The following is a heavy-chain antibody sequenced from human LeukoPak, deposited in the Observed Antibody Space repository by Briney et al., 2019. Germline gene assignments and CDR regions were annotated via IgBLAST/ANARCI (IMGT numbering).Heavy chain of an antibody. V-gene: IGHV3-NL1*01. CDR2: INESGSKT. CDR1: HFTFSHFG. CDR3: ANWARDCSGGYCYPDY. D-gene: IGHD2-15*01. J-gene: IGHJ4*02. Sequence: PGGSLRLSCVASHFTFSHFGMHWVRQAPGKGLDWVSDINESGSKTDYADSVKGRFSISRDNSKNTLYLQMNNLRAEDTAVYYCANWARDCSGGYCYPDYWGQGTLVTVSS.